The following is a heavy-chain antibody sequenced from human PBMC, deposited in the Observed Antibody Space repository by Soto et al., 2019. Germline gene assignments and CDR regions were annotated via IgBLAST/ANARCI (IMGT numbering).Heavy chain of an antibody. CDR3: ARNHGSLVPAATGGYFYYGLDV. Sequence: QVQLVQSGAEVQKPGSSVKVSCKASGGTFSSYALSWVRQAPGQGLEWMGGIIPSFATANYAQKFQGRVTITADESTSTGYMEVSSLRSEDTAVYYCARNHGSLVPAATGGYFYYGLDVWGQGTTVIVSS. D-gene: IGHD2-2*01. CDR1: GGTFSSYA. J-gene: IGHJ6*02. V-gene: IGHV1-69*01. CDR2: IIPSFATA.